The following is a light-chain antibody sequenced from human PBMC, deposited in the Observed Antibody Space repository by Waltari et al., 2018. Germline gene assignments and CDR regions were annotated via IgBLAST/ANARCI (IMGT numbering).Light chain of an antibody. CDR3: QSYDSSLSGPHWV. CDR1: SSNIGAGYD. Sequence: QSVLTQPPSVSGAPGQRVTISCTGSSSNIGAGYDVHWYQQLPGTAPKLLIYGNSNRPSGFPDRFSGSKSGTSASLAITGLQAEDEADYYCQSYDSSLSGPHWVFGGGTKLTVL. J-gene: IGLJ3*02. V-gene: IGLV1-40*01. CDR2: GNS.